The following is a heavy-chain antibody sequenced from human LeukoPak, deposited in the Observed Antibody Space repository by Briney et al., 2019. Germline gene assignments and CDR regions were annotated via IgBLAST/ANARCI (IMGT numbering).Heavy chain of an antibody. CDR2: INHSGST. J-gene: IGHJ4*02. V-gene: IGHV4-34*01. CDR3: ARGLSGHDYDDY. CDR1: GGSFSGYY. Sequence: SETLSLTCAVYGGSFSGYYWSWIRQPPGKGLEWIGEINHSGSTNYNPSLKSRVTISVDMSKNQISLKLSSVTAADTAVYYCARGLSGHDYDDYWGQGTLVTVSS. D-gene: IGHD5-12*01.